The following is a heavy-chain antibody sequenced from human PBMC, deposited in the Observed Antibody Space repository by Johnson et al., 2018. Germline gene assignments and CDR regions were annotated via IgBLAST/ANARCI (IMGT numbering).Heavy chain of an antibody. CDR2: IKSKTDGGTT. D-gene: IGHD3-16*01. V-gene: IGHV3-15*07. CDR3: TPDLVAPGGIYYYYLDV. CDR1: GFTFSNAW. Sequence: VQLVQSGGGVVQPGRSLRLSCAASGFTFSNAWMNWVRQAPGKGLEWVGRIKSKTDGGTTDYAATAKGSFTISRYDSKNTLYLQMTSRKTEDTAVYYCTPDLVAPGGIYYYYLDVWGKGTTVTGSS. J-gene: IGHJ6*03.